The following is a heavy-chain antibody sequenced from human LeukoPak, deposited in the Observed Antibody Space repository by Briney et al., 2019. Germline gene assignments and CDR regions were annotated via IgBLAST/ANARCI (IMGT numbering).Heavy chain of an antibody. J-gene: IGHJ4*02. D-gene: IGHD6-13*01. CDR2: IKQDGSDK. V-gene: IGHV3-7*01. CDR3: AIIPRAAAGPSARSPFHY. Sequence: PGGSLRLSCEVSGFTFSSYWMNWVRQAPGKGLGWVANIKQDGSDKYYVDSVKGRFTISRDNAKNSLYLQMNSLRAEDTAVYYCAIIPRAAAGPSARSPFHYWGQGTLVTVSS. CDR1: GFTFSSYW.